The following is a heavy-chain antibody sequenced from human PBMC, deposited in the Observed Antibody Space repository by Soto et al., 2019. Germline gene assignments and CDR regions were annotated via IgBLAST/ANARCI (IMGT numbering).Heavy chain of an antibody. CDR2: IYYSGST. CDR1: GGSISSYY. D-gene: IGHD3-3*01. Sequence: QVQLQESGPGLVKPSETLSLTCTVSGGSISSYYWSWIRQPPGKGLEWIGYIYYSGSTNYNPSLKRRVTISVDTSKNQFSLKLSSVTAADTAVYYCARVDYDFWSGYSRIYYMDVWGKGTTVTVSS. V-gene: IGHV4-59*01. J-gene: IGHJ6*03. CDR3: ARVDYDFWSGYSRIYYMDV.